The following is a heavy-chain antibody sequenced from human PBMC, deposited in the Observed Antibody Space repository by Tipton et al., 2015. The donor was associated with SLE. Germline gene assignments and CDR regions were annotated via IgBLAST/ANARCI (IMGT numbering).Heavy chain of an antibody. J-gene: IGHJ6*02. CDR3: TGGVPYYGMDV. CDR2: IYGGGNT. Sequence: SLRLSCAASGFIVSSSYMSWVRQAPGKGLDWVSVIYGGGNTFYADSLKGRFTISRDNSKNTLSLQMNSLRAEDTAVYYCTGGVPYYGMDVWGQGTTVTVSS. V-gene: IGHV3-53*01. CDR1: GFIVSSSY. D-gene: IGHD2-8*02.